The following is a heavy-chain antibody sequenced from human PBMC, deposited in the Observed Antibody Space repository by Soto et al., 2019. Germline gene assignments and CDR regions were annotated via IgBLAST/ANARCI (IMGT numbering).Heavy chain of an antibody. CDR2: IHHSGST. J-gene: IGHJ6*02. Sequence: QVQLQESGPGLVKPSGTLSLTCTVSAGSISSRNWWTWVRQSPGKGLQWIGEIHHSGSTNYNPSLPSRVTIAVXXXKXXFSLKVTSVTAADTAVYHCARTSSDDGRGYYAMDVWGQGTTVTVSS. D-gene: IGHD3-22*01. CDR1: AGSISSRNW. CDR3: ARTSSDDGRGYYAMDV. V-gene: IGHV4-4*02.